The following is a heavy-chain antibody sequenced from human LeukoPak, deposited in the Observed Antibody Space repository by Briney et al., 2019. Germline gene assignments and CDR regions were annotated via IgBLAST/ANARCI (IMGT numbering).Heavy chain of an antibody. J-gene: IGHJ4*02. D-gene: IGHD1-26*01. V-gene: IGHV4-38-2*02. CDR1: GYPISSSYY. CDR3: ARTEWEVADY. Sequence: SETLSLTCTVSGYPISSSYYWGWIRHPPGKGLEWIGSIYHSGATYYNPSLKSRVTISLDTSKNQFSLKLSSVTAADTAVYYCARTEWEVADYWGQGTLVTVSS. CDR2: IYHSGAT.